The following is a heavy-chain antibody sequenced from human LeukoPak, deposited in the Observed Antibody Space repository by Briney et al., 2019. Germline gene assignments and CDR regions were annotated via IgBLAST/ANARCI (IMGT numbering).Heavy chain of an antibody. D-gene: IGHD4/OR15-4a*01. CDR3: ARGVYGGYFDQ. CDR2: IEYSGRT. CDR1: GGSISGYY. V-gene: IGHV4-59*01. J-gene: IGHJ4*02. Sequence: SETLSLTCIVSGGSISGYYWSWIRQPPGKGLEWIGYIEYSGRTEYKPSLQSRLTISVDTSKNQFSLKVNSVTAADTAVYYCARGVYGGYFDQWGQGARVTVSS.